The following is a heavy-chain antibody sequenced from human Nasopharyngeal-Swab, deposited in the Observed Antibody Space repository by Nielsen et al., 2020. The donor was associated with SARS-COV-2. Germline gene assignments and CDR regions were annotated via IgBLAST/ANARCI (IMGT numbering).Heavy chain of an antibody. V-gene: IGHV3-48*03. Sequence: GGSLRLSCAASGFTFSSYEMNWVRQAPGKGLEWVSSISSGGDSRSYADSVKGRFTISGDDAKNSLYLQLNSLRAEDTAVYFCARVIYYSDTSGSYYFDYWGQGSLVTVAS. CDR2: ISSGGDSR. D-gene: IGHD3-22*01. CDR3: ARVIYYSDTSGSYYFDY. CDR1: GFTFSSYE. J-gene: IGHJ4*02.